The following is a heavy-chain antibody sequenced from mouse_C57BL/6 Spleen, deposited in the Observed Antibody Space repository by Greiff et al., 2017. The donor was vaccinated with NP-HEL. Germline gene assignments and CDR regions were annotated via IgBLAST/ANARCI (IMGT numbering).Heavy chain of an antibody. V-gene: IGHV1-85*01. CDR1: GYTFTSYG. J-gene: IGHJ3*01. CDR2: IYPRDGST. CDR3: ASEAFSFAY. D-gene: IGHD6-1*01. Sequence: QVQLQQSGPELVKPGASVKLSCKASGYTFTSYGINWVKQRPGQGLEWIGGIYPRDGSTNYNEKFKGKATLTVDTSSSTAYMQLHSLTSEDSAVCVSASEAFSFAYWGQGTLVTVSA.